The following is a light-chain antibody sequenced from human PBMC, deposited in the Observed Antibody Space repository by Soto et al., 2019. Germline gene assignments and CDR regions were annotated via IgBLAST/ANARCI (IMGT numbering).Light chain of an antibody. CDR1: SSDVGSYNL. CDR3: CSYAGSRTLV. Sequence: QSALTQPASVSGSPGQSITISCTGTSSDVGSYNLVSWYQQHPGKAPKLMIYEDNRRPSGVSNRFSGSKSGNTASLTISGLQAEDEADYYCCSYAGSRTLVFGGGPKLTVL. J-gene: IGLJ2*01. V-gene: IGLV2-23*01. CDR2: EDN.